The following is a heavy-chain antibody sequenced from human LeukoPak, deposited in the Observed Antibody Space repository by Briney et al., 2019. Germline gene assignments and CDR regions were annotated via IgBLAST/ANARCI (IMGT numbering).Heavy chain of an antibody. CDR1: GDSINSYY. CDR2: IYYSGST. CDR3: ARSYGGSWFDP. J-gene: IGHJ5*02. D-gene: IGHD4-23*01. V-gene: IGHV4-59*01. Sequence: SETLSLTCTVSGDSINSYYWSWIRQPPGKGLEWIGYIYYSGSTNYNPSLKSRVTISVDTSKNQFSLRLSSVTAADTAVYYCARSYGGSWFDPWGQGTLVTVSS.